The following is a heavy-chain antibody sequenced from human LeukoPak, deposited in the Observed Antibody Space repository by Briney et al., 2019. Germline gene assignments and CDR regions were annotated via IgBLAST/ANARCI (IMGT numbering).Heavy chain of an antibody. V-gene: IGHV1-69*13. CDR1: GYTFTGYY. D-gene: IGHD2-21*02. CDR3: ARDVRPPHAYCGGDCYSLDY. Sequence: ASVKVSCKASGYTFTGYYMHWVRQAPGQGLEWMGGIIPIFGTANYAQKFQGRVTITADESTSTAYMELSSLRSEDTAVYYCARDVRPPHAYCGGDCYSLDYWGQGTLVTVSS. J-gene: IGHJ4*02. CDR2: IIPIFGTA.